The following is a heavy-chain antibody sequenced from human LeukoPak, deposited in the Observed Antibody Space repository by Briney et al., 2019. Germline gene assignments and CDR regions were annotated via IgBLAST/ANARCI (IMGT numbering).Heavy chain of an antibody. CDR3: GRPPTITGDYSSGDDY. V-gene: IGHV1-46*01. CDR2: INPSGGST. J-gene: IGHJ4*02. D-gene: IGHD4-17*01. Sequence: AAVKVSCKASGYTCTSYYMHWVGQAPGQGREGRGVINPSGGSTSYAQKFQGRVTMTRDTSTSTVYMELRSRRSEDTAGYYCGRPPTITGDYSSGDDYWGQGTLVTVSS. CDR1: GYTCTSYY.